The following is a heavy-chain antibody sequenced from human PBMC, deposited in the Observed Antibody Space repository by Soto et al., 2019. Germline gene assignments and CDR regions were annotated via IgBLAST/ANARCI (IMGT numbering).Heavy chain of an antibody. D-gene: IGHD3-16*02. CDR2: ISYDGSNK. CDR1: GFTFSSYA. V-gene: IGHV3-30-3*01. J-gene: IGHJ6*02. CDR3: ARDLGDYVWGSYRLLYYYYGMDV. Sequence: HPGGSLRLSCAASGFTFSSYAMDWVRQAPGKGLEWVAVISYDGSNKYYADSVKGRFTISRDNSKNTLYLQMNSLRAEDTAVYYCARDLGDYVWGSYRLLYYYYGMDVWGQGTTVTVSS.